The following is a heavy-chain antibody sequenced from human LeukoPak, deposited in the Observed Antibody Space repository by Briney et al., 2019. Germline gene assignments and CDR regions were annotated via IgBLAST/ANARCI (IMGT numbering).Heavy chain of an antibody. CDR2: IIPIFGTA. V-gene: IGHV1-69*13. CDR1: GGTFSSYA. D-gene: IGHD4/OR15-4a*01. Sequence: ASVKVSCKASGGTFSSYAISWVRQAPGQGLEWMGGIIPIFGTANYAQKFQGRVTITADESTSTAYMELSSLRSEDTAVYYCARDLDYGEKSEDYWGQGTLVTVCS. CDR3: ARDLDYGEKSEDY. J-gene: IGHJ4*02.